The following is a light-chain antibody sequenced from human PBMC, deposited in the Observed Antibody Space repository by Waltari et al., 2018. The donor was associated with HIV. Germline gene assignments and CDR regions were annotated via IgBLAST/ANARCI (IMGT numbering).Light chain of an antibody. CDR2: SYN. J-gene: IGLJ2*01. Sequence: QSVLTQPPSASGTPGQRVTIPCSGSSSNTGSKTVNWYQQLPGTAPKLLIYSYNLRPSGVPDRFSGSKSGTSASLAISGLQSEDEADYYCAAWDDSLKGPIFGGGTKVTVL. V-gene: IGLV1-44*01. CDR3: AAWDDSLKGPI. CDR1: SSNTGSKT.